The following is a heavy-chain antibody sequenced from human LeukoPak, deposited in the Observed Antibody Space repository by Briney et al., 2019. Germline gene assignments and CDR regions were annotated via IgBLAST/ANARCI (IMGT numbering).Heavy chain of an antibody. V-gene: IGHV6-1*01. Sequence: SQTLSLTCAISGDSVSSNSAAWNWIRQSPSRGLEWLGRTYYRSKWYNDYAVSVKSRITINPDTSKNQFSLQLNSVTPEDTAVYYCALTLGYCSGGSCYQGSNWFDPWGQGTLVTVSS. D-gene: IGHD2-15*01. CDR2: TYYRSKWYN. J-gene: IGHJ5*02. CDR3: ALTLGYCSGGSCYQGSNWFDP. CDR1: GDSVSSNSAA.